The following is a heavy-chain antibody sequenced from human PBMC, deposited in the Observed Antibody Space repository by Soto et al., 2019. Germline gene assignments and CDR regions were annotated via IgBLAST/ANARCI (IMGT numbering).Heavy chain of an antibody. CDR2: IIPIFGTA. V-gene: IGHV1-69*13. D-gene: IGHD3-22*01. J-gene: IGHJ3*02. CDR3: ASTKYYYDSSGYGAFDI. Sequence: ASVKVSCKASGYTFTGYYMHWVRQAPGQGLEWMGWIIPIFGTANYAQKFQGRVTITADESTSTAYMELSSLRSEDTAVYYCASTKYYYDSSGYGAFDIWGQGTMVTVSS. CDR1: GYTFTGYY.